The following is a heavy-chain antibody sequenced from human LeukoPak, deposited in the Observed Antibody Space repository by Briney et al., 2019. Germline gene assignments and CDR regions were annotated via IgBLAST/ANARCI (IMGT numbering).Heavy chain of an antibody. CDR3: TRDKGGSYSDY. CDR1: GYTFTSYY. CDR2: INPNGGST. V-gene: IGHV1-46*01. J-gene: IGHJ4*02. D-gene: IGHD1-26*01. Sequence: ASVKVSCKASGYTFTSYYMHWLRQPPGQGLEWVGIINPNGGSTDYAQKFQGRVTMTRDTSTSTVYMELSSLRSEDTAVYYCTRDKGGSYSDYWGQGTLVTVSS.